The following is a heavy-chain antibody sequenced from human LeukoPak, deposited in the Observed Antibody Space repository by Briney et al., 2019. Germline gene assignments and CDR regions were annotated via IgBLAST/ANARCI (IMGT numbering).Heavy chain of an antibody. CDR2: IIPIFGIA. J-gene: IGHJ6*03. V-gene: IGHV1-69*05. CDR3: ATDGEMATIGDVRYYYYYMDV. CDR1: GGTFSSYA. D-gene: IGHD5-24*01. Sequence: SVKVSCKXSGGTFSSYAISWVRQAPGQGLEGRGGIIPIFGIANYAQKIQGRVTITTDESTSTAYMELSSLRSEDTAVYYCATDGEMATIGDVRYYYYYMDVWGKGTTVTVSS.